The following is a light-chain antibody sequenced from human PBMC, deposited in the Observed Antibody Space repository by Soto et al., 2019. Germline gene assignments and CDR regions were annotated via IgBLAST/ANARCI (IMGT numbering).Light chain of an antibody. J-gene: IGKJ3*01. CDR2: GAS. CDR1: QSVSSNY. Sequence: EIVLTQSPGTLSVSPGERVTLSCRASQSVSSNYLAWYQQRPGQAPRLLIFGASYRPTGIPDRFSGSGSGTDFTLTISRLEPEDFAVYYCQQYNSSPPEFPFGPGTKVDSK. CDR3: QQYNSSPPEFP. V-gene: IGKV3-20*01.